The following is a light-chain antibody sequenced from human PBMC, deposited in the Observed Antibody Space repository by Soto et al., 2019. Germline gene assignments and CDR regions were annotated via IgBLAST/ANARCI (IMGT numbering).Light chain of an antibody. CDR3: AAFDDSLNGWV. CDR2: GTD. J-gene: IGLJ3*02. Sequence: QSLLTQPPSASGTPGQRVTISCSGSSSNIGGNPVVWYQQLPGTAPKLFIYGTDQRPSGVPGRFSGSKSGTAASLAISGLQSEDEADYYCAAFDDSLNGWVFGGGTKLTVL. V-gene: IGLV1-44*01. CDR1: SSNIGGNP.